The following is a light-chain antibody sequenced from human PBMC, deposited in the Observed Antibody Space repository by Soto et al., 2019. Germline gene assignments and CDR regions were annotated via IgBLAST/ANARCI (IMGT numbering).Light chain of an antibody. CDR2: GAS. CDR1: QSVSSY. V-gene: IGKV3-20*01. Sequence: EIVLTQSPATLSLSPGERATLSCRASQSVSSYLAWYQQKPGQAPRLLIYGASRRATGIPDRFSGSASGTDFTLTISRLEPEDFAVYYCQQYGSSPTFGQGTKVDIK. J-gene: IGKJ1*01. CDR3: QQYGSSPT.